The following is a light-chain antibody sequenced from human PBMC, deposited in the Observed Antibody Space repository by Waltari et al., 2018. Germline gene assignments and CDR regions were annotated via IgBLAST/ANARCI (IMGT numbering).Light chain of an antibody. V-gene: IGLV2-11*01. CDR3: CSYGGSSWV. CDR2: DVT. J-gene: IGLJ3*02. Sequence: QSALTQPRSVSGSPGQSVTISCTGTSSDVGGYNYVSWYQPLPGKAPTLIIYDVTKWPSGVPVRFSGSKSGNTSSLTISGLLGEDEADYYCCSYGGSSWVFGGGTKLTVL. CDR1: SSDVGGYNY.